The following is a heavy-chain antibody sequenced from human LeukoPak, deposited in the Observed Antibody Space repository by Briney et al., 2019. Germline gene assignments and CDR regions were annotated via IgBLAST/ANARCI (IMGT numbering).Heavy chain of an antibody. D-gene: IGHD4-17*01. Sequence: GGSLRLSCAASGIIFRSYAMSWVRQAPGKGLEWVALIWYDGSKKFHTDSVKGRFTISRDNSKNTLYLQMNSLRAEDTAVYYCARDEAVMTTVLSDAFDIWGQGTMVTVSS. V-gene: IGHV3-33*08. J-gene: IGHJ3*02. CDR3: ARDEAVMTTVLSDAFDI. CDR1: GIIFRSYA. CDR2: IWYDGSKK.